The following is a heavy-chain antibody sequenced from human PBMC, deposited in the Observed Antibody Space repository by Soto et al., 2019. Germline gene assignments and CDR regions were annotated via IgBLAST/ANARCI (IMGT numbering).Heavy chain of an antibody. CDR1: GFTFSSYG. CDR2: ISYDGSNK. CDR3: AKDGPYDTTLGAFDI. Sequence: QVQLVESGGGVVQPGRSLRLSCAASGFTFSSYGMHWVRQAPGKGLEWVAVISYDGSNKYYADSVKGRFTISRDNSKNTLDLQMNSLRAEDTAVYYCAKDGPYDTTLGAFDIWGQGTMVTVSS. V-gene: IGHV3-30*18. J-gene: IGHJ3*02. D-gene: IGHD3-22*01.